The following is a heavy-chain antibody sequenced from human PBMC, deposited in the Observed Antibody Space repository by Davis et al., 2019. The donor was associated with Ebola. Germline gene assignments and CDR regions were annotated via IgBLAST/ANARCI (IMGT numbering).Heavy chain of an antibody. Sequence: AASVKVSCKASGYTFTGYYLHWVRQAPGQGLEWMGRINPNSGGTNYAQKFQGRVTMTRDTSISTAYMELSSLRSEDTAVYYCARGLVSGSYFYGYWGQGTLVNVSS. CDR1: GYTFTGYY. CDR2: INPNSGGT. D-gene: IGHD1-26*01. V-gene: IGHV1-2*06. CDR3: ARGLVSGSYFYGY. J-gene: IGHJ4*02.